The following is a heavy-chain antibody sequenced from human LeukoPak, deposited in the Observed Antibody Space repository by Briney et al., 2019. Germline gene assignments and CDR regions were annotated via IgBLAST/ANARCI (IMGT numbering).Heavy chain of an antibody. Sequence: GGSLRLSCAASGFTVSSNYINWVRQAPGKGLEWVSLIYGSTSADYADSVKGRFTISRDTSMNTVYLQMNSLRAEDTAVYYCSRLNFGDDYWGQGTLVTVSS. CDR3: SRLNFGDDY. CDR1: GFTVSSNY. CDR2: IYGSTSA. J-gene: IGHJ4*02. D-gene: IGHD4-17*01. V-gene: IGHV3-66*01.